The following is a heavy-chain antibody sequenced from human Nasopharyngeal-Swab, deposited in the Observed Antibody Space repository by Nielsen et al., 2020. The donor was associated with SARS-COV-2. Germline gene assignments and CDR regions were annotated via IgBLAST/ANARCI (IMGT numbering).Heavy chain of an antibody. Sequence: GESLKISCAASGFTFSSYGMHWVRQAPGKGLEWVAVIWYDGSNKYYADSVKGRFTISRDNSKNTLYLQMNSLRAEDTAVYYCARDSNYDYAWGSYGTTLDYWGQGTLVTVSS. D-gene: IGHD3-16*01. V-gene: IGHV3-33*01. CDR3: ARDSNYDYAWGSYGTTLDY. CDR2: IWYDGSNK. J-gene: IGHJ4*02. CDR1: GFTFSSYG.